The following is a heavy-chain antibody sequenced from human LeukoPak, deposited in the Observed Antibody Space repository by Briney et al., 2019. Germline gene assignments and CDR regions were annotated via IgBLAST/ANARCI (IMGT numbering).Heavy chain of an antibody. Sequence: PSETLSLTCAVYGGSFSGYYWSWIRQPPGKGLEWIGEINHSGDTYHNPSLKSRVTISADTSKNQFSLKLTSVTAADTAVYYCAKVGAYGDYARHDYWGQGTLVTVSS. CDR2: INHSGDT. J-gene: IGHJ4*02. V-gene: IGHV4-34*01. D-gene: IGHD4-17*01. CDR3: AKVGAYGDYARHDY. CDR1: GGSFSGYY.